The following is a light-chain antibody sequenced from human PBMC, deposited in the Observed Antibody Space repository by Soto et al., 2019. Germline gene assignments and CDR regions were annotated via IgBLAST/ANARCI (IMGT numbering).Light chain of an antibody. Sequence: EIVLTQSPATLSLSPGERATLSCRASQSVRSYLAWYQQKPGQAPRLLIYDASNRATDIPARFSGSGSGTDFTLTTSSLDPEESGGYYCHQRIKWPLTFGGGTKVEIK. CDR3: HQRIKWPLT. CDR1: QSVRSY. V-gene: IGKV3-11*01. J-gene: IGKJ4*01. CDR2: DAS.